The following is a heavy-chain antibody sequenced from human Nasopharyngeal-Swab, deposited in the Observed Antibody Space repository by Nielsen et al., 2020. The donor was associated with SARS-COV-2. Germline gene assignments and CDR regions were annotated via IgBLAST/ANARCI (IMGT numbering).Heavy chain of an antibody. CDR1: GYTFTSYG. Sequence: ASVKVSCKASGYTFTSYGISWVRRAPGQGLEWMGWISAYNGNTNYAQKLQGRVTMTTDTSTSTAYMELRSLRSDDTAVYYCARDNRYSYGYAGGDYWGQGTLVTVSS. D-gene: IGHD5-18*01. V-gene: IGHV1-18*04. CDR3: ARDNRYSYGYAGGDY. CDR2: ISAYNGNT. J-gene: IGHJ4*02.